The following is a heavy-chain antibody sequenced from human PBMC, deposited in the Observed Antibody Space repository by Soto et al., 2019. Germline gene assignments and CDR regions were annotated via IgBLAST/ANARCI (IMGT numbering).Heavy chain of an antibody. CDR2: TSNDGSNE. CDR3: SKSLAYAYYYYGLDV. J-gene: IGHJ6*02. CDR1: GFSFSSYG. V-gene: IGHV3-30*18. D-gene: IGHD3-16*02. Sequence: QVQLVESGGGVVQPGRSLRLSCAASGFSFSSYGMHWVRQAPGKGLEWVALTSNDGSNEYYADPVKGRFTISRDNSKNTLYLQMNSLRAEDTAVYHCSKSLAYAYYYYGLDVWGHGTTVTVSS.